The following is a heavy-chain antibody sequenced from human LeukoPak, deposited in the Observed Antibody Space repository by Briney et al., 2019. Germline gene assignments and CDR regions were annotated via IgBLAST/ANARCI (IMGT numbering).Heavy chain of an antibody. CDR2: INHSGST. J-gene: IGHJ5*02. CDR3: AAGVVVTASPGDWFDP. Sequence: SETLSLTCAVYGGSFSGYYWSWIRQPPGKGLEWIGEINHSGSTNYNPSLKSRVTISVDTSKNQFSLKLSSVTAADTAVYYCAAGVVVTASPGDWFDPWGQGTLVTVSS. V-gene: IGHV4-34*01. CDR1: GGSFSGYY. D-gene: IGHD2-21*02.